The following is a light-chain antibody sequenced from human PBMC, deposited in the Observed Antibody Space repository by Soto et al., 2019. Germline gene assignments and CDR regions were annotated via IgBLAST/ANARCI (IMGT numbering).Light chain of an antibody. Sequence: QSVLTQPASVSGSPGQSITISCTGTGSDVGGYNYVSWYRQHPGKAPKVMIYDVSNRPSGVSNRFSGSKSGNTASLTISGLQAEDEADYYCSSYTSASAPLVFGGGTKVTVL. J-gene: IGLJ2*01. V-gene: IGLV2-14*01. CDR3: SSYTSASAPLV. CDR1: GSDVGGYNY. CDR2: DVS.